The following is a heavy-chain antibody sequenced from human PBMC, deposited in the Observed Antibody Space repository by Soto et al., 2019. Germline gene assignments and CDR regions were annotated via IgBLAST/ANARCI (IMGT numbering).Heavy chain of an antibody. Sequence: ESGGGVVQPGTSLRLSCEASGFAFNKFGMHWVRQAPGKGLEWVAFISYDGSYQYYADSVQGRLTITRDNSMNTLNMQLNSLRREVTAVYYCAKGGEVGGVLGDHWGQGTLVTVSS. V-gene: IGHV3-30*18. J-gene: IGHJ4*02. CDR1: GFAFNKFG. D-gene: IGHD1-26*01. CDR2: ISYDGSYQ. CDR3: AKGGEVGGVLGDH.